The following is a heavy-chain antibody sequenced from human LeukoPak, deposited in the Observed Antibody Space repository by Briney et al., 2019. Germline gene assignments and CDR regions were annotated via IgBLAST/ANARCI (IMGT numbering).Heavy chain of an antibody. Sequence: GGSLRLSCAASGFTFSSYAMSWVCQAPGKGLEWVSAISGSGGSTYYADSVKGRFTISRDNSKNTLYLQMNSLRAEDTAVYYCAKAQLVSEYYFDYWGQGTLVTVSS. V-gene: IGHV3-23*01. CDR2: ISGSGGST. J-gene: IGHJ4*02. CDR3: AKAQLVSEYYFDY. D-gene: IGHD6-6*01. CDR1: GFTFSSYA.